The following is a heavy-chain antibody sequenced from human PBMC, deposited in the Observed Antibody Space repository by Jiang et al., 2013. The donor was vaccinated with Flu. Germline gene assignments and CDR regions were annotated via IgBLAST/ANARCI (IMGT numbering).Heavy chain of an antibody. J-gene: IGHJ6*02. CDR2: ISWNGGNI. CDR3: AKDRVGDYYYGMDV. Sequence: QLVESGGGLVQPGRSQRLSCTASGFTFGDYAMHWVRQVPGKGLEWVSGISWNGGNIVYADSVRGRFTISRDNDRSSLYLQMDSLRPEDTALYYCAKDRVGDYYYGMDVWGQGTTVIVSS. D-gene: IGHD3-3*01. CDR1: GFTFGDYA. V-gene: IGHV3-9*01.